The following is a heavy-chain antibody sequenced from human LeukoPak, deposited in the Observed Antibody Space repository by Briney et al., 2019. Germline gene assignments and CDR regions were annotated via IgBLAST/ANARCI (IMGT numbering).Heavy chain of an antibody. V-gene: IGHV3-30-3*01. Sequence: GGSLRLSCAASEFTFSSYNMNWVRQAPGKGLEWVAAVSYDESKYYADSVKGRFTISRDDSNNTLNLQMDSLRPEDTAVYYCARDPRIAAAWDYWGQGTLVTVSS. J-gene: IGHJ4*02. CDR2: VSYDESK. CDR1: EFTFSSYN. CDR3: ARDPRIAAAWDY. D-gene: IGHD6-13*01.